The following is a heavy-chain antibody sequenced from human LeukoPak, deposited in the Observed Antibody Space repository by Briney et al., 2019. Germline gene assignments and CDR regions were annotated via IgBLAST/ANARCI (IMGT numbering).Heavy chain of an antibody. D-gene: IGHD6-13*01. CDR3: ARDQYSSTWYRGAFDV. Sequence: PGGSLRLSCAASGFTFTTSWMHWFRQAPGKGVVWVSRIESDGTSTTYADSVKGRFTISRDNAKNTLYLQMNSLRAEDTAVYYCARDQYSSTWYRGAFDVWGQGTMVSVSS. CDR2: IESDGTST. CDR1: GFTFTTSW. V-gene: IGHV3-74*01. J-gene: IGHJ3*01.